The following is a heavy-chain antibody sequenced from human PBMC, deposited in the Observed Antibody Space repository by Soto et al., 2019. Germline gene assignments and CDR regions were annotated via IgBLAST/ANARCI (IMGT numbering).Heavy chain of an antibody. D-gene: IGHD3-3*01. V-gene: IGHV3-48*02. CDR2: IGGSGSTI. CDR1: GFTFSRYR. CDR3: ARDRPRVHFYGMAV. J-gene: IGHJ6*02. Sequence: GGSLRHSCAASGFTFSRYRMNWVRQAPGKGLEWVSNIGGSGSTIYYADSVKGRFTISRDKAKNSLSLQMDSLRDEDTAEYYCARDRPRVHFYGMAVWGQGTTVTVSS.